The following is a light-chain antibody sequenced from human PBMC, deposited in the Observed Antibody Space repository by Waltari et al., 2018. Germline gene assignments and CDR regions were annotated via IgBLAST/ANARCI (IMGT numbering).Light chain of an antibody. CDR3: CSYAGRNTYV. J-gene: IGLJ1*01. V-gene: IGLV2-23*01. Sequence: SALTQPASVSGSTGQSCTIYCIGTTIDFSSYKLVSSYQQHPGKAPKLIVYEANQRPLGVSNRFSVSKSGNTASLTISGLQTEDEADYYCCSYAGRNTYVFGTGTKVTVL. CDR1: TIDFSSYKL. CDR2: EAN.